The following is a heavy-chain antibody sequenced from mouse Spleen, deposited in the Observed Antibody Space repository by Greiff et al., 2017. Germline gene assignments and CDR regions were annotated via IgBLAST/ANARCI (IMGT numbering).Heavy chain of an antibody. V-gene: IGHV1-20*01. J-gene: IGHJ4*01. CDR1: GYSFTGYF. D-gene: IGHD2-4*01. CDR2: INPYNGDT. CDR3: ARSYYEYDYAMDY. Sequence: VQLQQSGPELVKPGDSVKISCKASGYSFTGYFMNWVMQSHGKSLEWIGRINPYNGDTFYNQKFKGKATLTVDKSSSTAHMELRSLTSEDSAVYYCARSYYEYDYAMDYWGQGTSVTVSS.